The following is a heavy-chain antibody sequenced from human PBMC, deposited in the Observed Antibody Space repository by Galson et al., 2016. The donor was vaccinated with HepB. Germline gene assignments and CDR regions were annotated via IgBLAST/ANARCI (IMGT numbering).Heavy chain of an antibody. Sequence: ETLSLTCTVSGGSIRSSSYYWGWIRQPPGKGLEWIGSIYYSGSTYYNPSLKSRVTISVDTSKNQFSLKLSSVTAADTAVYYCARRAATYDSSGYYYGADGDYWGQGTLVTVSS. CDR1: GGSIRSSSYY. CDR3: ARRAATYDSSGYYYGADGDY. V-gene: IGHV4-39*01. J-gene: IGHJ4*02. CDR2: IYYSGST. D-gene: IGHD3-22*01.